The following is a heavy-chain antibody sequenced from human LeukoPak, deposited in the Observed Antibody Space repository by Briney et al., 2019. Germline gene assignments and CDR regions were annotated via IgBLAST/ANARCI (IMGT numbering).Heavy chain of an antibody. CDR1: GGTFSSYA. D-gene: IGHD1-1*01. Sequence: ASVKVSCKASGGTFSSYAISWVRQAPGQGLEWMGIINPSGGSTSYAQKFQGRVTMTRDTSTSTVYMELSSLRSEDTAVYYCARGYNWNEQVWGQGTLVTVSS. CDR2: INPSGGST. CDR3: ARGYNWNEQV. V-gene: IGHV1-46*01. J-gene: IGHJ4*02.